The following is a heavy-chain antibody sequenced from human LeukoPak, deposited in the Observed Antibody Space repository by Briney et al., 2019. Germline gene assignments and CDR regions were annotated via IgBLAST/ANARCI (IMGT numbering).Heavy chain of an antibody. J-gene: IGHJ4*02. CDR2: IYTSGST. Sequence: SETLSLTCTVSGGSISSGSYYWSWIRQPAGKGLEWIGRIYTSGSTNYNPSLKSRVTISVDTSKNQFSLKLRSVTAADTAVYYCARGNRNYYDSSGYQLEPHFDYWGQGTLVTVSS. CDR3: ARGNRNYYDSSGYQLEPHFDY. CDR1: GGSISSGSYY. D-gene: IGHD3-22*01. V-gene: IGHV4-61*02.